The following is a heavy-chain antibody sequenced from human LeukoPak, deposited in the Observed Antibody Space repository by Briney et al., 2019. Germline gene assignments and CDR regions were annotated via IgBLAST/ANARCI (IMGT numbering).Heavy chain of an antibody. CDR1: GYSIVNYW. V-gene: IGHV5-51*01. J-gene: IGHJ4*02. CDR2: IYPGGSDT. Sequence: GESLKISCKTSGYSIVNYWIALVRQMPGTGVEWVGIIYPGGSDTRYRPSFQGQVTISADQSISTAYLQWSSLRASDSGMYYCARLNDWADYWGQGTLVTVSS. D-gene: IGHD3-9*01. CDR3: ARLNDWADY.